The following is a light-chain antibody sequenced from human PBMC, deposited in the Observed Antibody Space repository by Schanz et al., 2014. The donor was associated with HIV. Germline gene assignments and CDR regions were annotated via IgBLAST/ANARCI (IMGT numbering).Light chain of an antibody. CDR2: KAS. J-gene: IGKJ1*01. CDR1: QSINSW. Sequence: DIQMTQSPSTLSASVGDRVTITCRASQSINSWLAWYQQKPGKAPKLLIYKASTLESGVPSRFSGSGSGTDFTLTISSLQPEDVATYYCQKYNGAPRTFGQGTRVDFK. CDR3: QKYNGAPRT. V-gene: IGKV1-5*03.